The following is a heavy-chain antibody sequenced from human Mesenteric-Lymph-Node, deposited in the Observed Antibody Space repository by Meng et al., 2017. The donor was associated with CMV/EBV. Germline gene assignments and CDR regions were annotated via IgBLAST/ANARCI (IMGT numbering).Heavy chain of an antibody. V-gene: IGHV4-4*02. J-gene: IGHJ4*02. CDR2: IYHSGST. CDR1: CGSISSSNW. Sequence: SCGSISSSNWWSWVRQPPGKGLEWIWEIYHSGSTNYNPSLKSRVTISVDKSKNQFSLKLSSVTAADTAVYYCARVDSGYENYFDYWGQGTLVTVSS. D-gene: IGHD5-12*01. CDR3: ARVDSGYENYFDY.